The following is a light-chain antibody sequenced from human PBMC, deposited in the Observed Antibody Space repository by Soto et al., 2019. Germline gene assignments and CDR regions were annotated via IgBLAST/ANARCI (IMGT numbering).Light chain of an antibody. V-gene: IGKV3-20*01. Sequence: EIVMTQSPATLSASPGERAPLSCRASQSVSSNLAWYQQKPGQAPRLLIYGASTRATGIPDRFSGSGSGTDFTLTISRLEPEDFAVYYCQQYGSSGTFGQGTKVDIK. J-gene: IGKJ1*01. CDR2: GAS. CDR3: QQYGSSGT. CDR1: QSVSSN.